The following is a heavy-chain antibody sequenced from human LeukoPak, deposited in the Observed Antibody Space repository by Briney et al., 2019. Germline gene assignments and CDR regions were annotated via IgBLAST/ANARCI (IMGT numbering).Heavy chain of an antibody. CDR2: INHSGST. V-gene: IGHV4-34*01. D-gene: IGHD4-17*01. Sequence: SETLSLTCAVYGGSFSGYYWSWIRQPPGKGLEWIGEINHSGSTNYNPSLKSRVTISVDTCKNQFSLKLSSVTAADTAVYYCARATTVTTLSSFDYWGQGTLVTVSS. CDR1: GGSFSGYY. J-gene: IGHJ4*02. CDR3: ARATTVTTLSSFDY.